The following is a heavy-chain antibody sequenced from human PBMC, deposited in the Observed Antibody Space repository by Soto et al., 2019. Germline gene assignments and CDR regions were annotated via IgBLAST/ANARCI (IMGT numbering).Heavy chain of an antibody. D-gene: IGHD4-4*01. J-gene: IGHJ6*02. CDR2: ISGTGGIT. V-gene: IGHV3-23*01. CDR3: AKEETVISHYYYYYGMDV. Sequence: EVQLLESGGGLVQPGGSLRLSCAASGFTFSSYAMNWVRQAPGKGLEWVSVISGTGGITYHADSVKGRFTISRDHSKNTLYLQMDSLRAEDTAVYFCAKEETVISHYYYYYGMDVWGQGTTVTVSS. CDR1: GFTFSSYA.